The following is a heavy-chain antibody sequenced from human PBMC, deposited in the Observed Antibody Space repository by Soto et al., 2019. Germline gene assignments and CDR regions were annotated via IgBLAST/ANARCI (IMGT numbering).Heavy chain of an antibody. J-gene: IGHJ4*02. CDR2: IKEDGSEK. CDR1: GFTFTTFW. D-gene: IGHD3-10*01. CDR3: ARVRPGNYRDY. V-gene: IGHV3-7*03. Sequence: EVLLVESGGGLVQPGGSLRLSCAASGFTFTTFWMDWVRQAPGKGLEWVAKIKEDGSEKYYADSVKGRFIISRDNARNSVYLQMNSLRAEDTAVYYCARVRPGNYRDYWGQGTLGTVSS.